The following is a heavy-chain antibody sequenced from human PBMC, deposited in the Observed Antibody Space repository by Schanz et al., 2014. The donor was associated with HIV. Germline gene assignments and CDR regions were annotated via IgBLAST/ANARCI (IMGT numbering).Heavy chain of an antibody. V-gene: IGHV3-30*03. Sequence: QVQLVESGGGVGQPGRSLRLSCTASGFTFRSYGMHWVRQAPGKGLEWVAVISYDGSNKYYADSVKGRFTISRDNSKNTLYLQMNRLRAEDTAVYYCARGSGPYYYYYGMDVWGQGTTVTVSS. CDR2: ISYDGSNK. CDR3: ARGSGPYYYYYGMDV. CDR1: GFTFRSYG. J-gene: IGHJ6*02. D-gene: IGHD3-10*01.